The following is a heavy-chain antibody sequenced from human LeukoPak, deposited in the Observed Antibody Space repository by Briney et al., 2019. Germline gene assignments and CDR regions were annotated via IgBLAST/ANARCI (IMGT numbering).Heavy chain of an antibody. V-gene: IGHV1-2*02. Sequence: ASVKVSCKAFGYTFTGYYMHWVRQAPGQGLEWMGWINPNSGGTNYAQKFQGRVTMTRDTSISTAYMELSRLRSDDTAVYYCASPLKRDYYYYMDVWGKGTTVTVSS. CDR1: GYTFTGYY. J-gene: IGHJ6*03. CDR2: INPNSGGT. CDR3: ASPLKRDYYYYMDV.